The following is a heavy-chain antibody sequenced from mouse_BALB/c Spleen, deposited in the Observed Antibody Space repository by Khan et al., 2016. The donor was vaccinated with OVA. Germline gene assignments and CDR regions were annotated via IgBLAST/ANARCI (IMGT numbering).Heavy chain of an antibody. CDR3: ACELRGFAY. CDR2: ISYSGNS. V-gene: IGHV3-8*02. D-gene: IGHD1-1*01. J-gene: IGHJ3*01. Sequence: EVQLQESGPSLVKPSQTLSLTCSVTGDSITSGYWNWIRKFPGNKLEYMGYISYSGNSYYNPSLKSRISVTRDTSKTQYYLQLNSVTTEDTTTYYCACELRGFAYWGQGTLVTVSA. CDR1: GDSITSGY.